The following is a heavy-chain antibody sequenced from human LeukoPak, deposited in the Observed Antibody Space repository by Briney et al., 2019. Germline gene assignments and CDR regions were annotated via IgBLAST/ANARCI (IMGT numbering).Heavy chain of an antibody. V-gene: IGHV4-4*07. D-gene: IGHD3-22*01. CDR3: ARGRYYYDSSGYEELDY. Sequence: PSETLSLTCTVSGGSISSYYWSWIRQPAGKGLEWIGRIYTSGSTNYNPSLKSRVTMSVDTSKNQSSLKLSSVTAADTAVYYCARGRYYYDSSGYEELDYWGQGTLVTVSS. J-gene: IGHJ4*02. CDR2: IYTSGST. CDR1: GGSISSYY.